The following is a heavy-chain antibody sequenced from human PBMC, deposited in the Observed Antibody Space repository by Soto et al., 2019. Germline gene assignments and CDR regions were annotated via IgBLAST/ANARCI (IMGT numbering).Heavy chain of an antibody. J-gene: IGHJ4*02. CDR3: ARDLPPVDY. CDR2: INAGNGNT. Sequence: QVQLVQSGAEVKKPGASVKVSCKASGYTFTSYAMHWVRQAPGQRLEWMGWINAGNGNTKYSQQLQGRVTITRDTSASTAYMELSSLRSEDTAVYYCARDLPPVDYWGKGTLVTVSS. V-gene: IGHV1-3*01. CDR1: GYTFTSYA.